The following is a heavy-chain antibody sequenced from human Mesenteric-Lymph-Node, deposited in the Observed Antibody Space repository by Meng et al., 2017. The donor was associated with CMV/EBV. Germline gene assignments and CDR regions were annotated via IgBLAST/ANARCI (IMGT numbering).Heavy chain of an antibody. Sequence: GESLKISCAASGFTFSSYAMHWVRQAPGKGLEWVAVISYDGSNKYYADSVKGRFTISRDNSKNTLYLQMNSLRVDDTAVYYCAKAPASGYYYFDNWGQGTLVTVSS. D-gene: IGHD3-22*01. J-gene: IGHJ4*02. CDR3: AKAPASGYYYFDN. CDR2: ISYDGSNK. V-gene: IGHV3-30-3*01. CDR1: GFTFSSYA.